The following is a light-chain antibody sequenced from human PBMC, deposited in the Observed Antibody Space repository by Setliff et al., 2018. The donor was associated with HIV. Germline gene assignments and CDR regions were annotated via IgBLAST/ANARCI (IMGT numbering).Light chain of an antibody. CDR1: SSDVGGYNY. Sequence: QSVLTQPASVSGSPGQSITISCTGTSSDVGGYNYVSWYQQHPGKAPKLIIYEVTNRPSGVSYRSSGSKSGNTASLTISGLQAEDEADYYCSSFTTTNALDVFGTGTKVTVL. J-gene: IGLJ1*01. CDR3: SSFTTTNALDV. CDR2: EVT. V-gene: IGLV2-14*01.